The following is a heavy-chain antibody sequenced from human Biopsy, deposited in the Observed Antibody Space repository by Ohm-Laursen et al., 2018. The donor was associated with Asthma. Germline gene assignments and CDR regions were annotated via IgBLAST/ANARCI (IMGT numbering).Heavy chain of an antibody. V-gene: IGHV3-23*01. CDR1: GFTFSSSW. J-gene: IGHJ4*02. D-gene: IGHD2-21*01. Sequence: SLRLSCSASGFTFSSSWMHWVRQVPGQGLEWVSGISGGGGLQYYADSVKGRFTISRDNSKNTLYLQMNSLRAEDTARYYCAKDERAYYGSDSKYMQPVPLGDWGQGTVVIVSA. CDR2: ISGGGGLQ. CDR3: AKDERAYYGSDSKYMQPVPLGD.